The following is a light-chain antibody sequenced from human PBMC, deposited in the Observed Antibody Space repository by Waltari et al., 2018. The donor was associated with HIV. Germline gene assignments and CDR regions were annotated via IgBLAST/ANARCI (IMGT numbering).Light chain of an antibody. J-gene: IGKJ5*01. CDR3: QQRYNWVT. V-gene: IGKV3-11*01. Sequence: FPGERATLSCRASQSVNNYLAWYQQKPGQAPRLLIYDASNRATGIPARFSGSGSGTDFTLTISSLEPEDFALYYCQQRYNWVTFGQGTRLEIK. CDR1: QSVNNY. CDR2: DAS.